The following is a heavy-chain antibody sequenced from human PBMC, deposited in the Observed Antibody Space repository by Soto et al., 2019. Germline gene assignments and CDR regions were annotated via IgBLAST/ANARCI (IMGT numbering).Heavy chain of an antibody. CDR1: GYTFTSYY. V-gene: IGHV1-46*01. Sequence: ASVKVSCKASGYTFTSYYMHWVRQAPGQGLEWMGIINPSGGSTSYAQKFQGRVTMTRNSSISTVYMELSGLRSEDTAVYYCAREAASDPSFYYHYMDVWGKGTTVTVSS. CDR2: INPSGGST. CDR3: AREAASDPSFYYHYMDV. J-gene: IGHJ6*03. D-gene: IGHD3-10*01.